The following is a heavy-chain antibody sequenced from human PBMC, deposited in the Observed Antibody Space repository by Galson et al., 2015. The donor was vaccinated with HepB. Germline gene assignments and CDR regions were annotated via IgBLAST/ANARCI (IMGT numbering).Heavy chain of an antibody. CDR2: FDPEDGET. V-gene: IGHV1-24*01. CDR1: GYTLTELS. D-gene: IGHD3-10*01. CDR3: ATSERFGELSNYFDY. J-gene: IGHJ4*02. Sequence: SVKVSCKVSGYTLTELSMHWVRQAPGKGLEWMGGFDPEDGETIYAQKFQGRVTMTEDTSTDTAYMELSSLRSEDTAVYYCATSERFGELSNYFDYWGQGTLVTVSS.